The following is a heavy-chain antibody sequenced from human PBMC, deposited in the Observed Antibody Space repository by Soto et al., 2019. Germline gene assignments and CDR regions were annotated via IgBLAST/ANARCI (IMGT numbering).Heavy chain of an antibody. CDR1: GFTFSSYA. CDR3: ANIRGYYDSSGYYPGSYYFDY. V-gene: IGHV3-23*01. Sequence: GGSLRLSCAASGFTFSSYAMSWVRQAPGKGLEWVSAISGSGGSTYYADSVKGRFTISRDNSKNTLYLQMNSLRAEDTAVYYCANIRGYYDSSGYYPGSYYFDYWGQGTLVTVSS. CDR2: ISGSGGST. J-gene: IGHJ4*02. D-gene: IGHD3-22*01.